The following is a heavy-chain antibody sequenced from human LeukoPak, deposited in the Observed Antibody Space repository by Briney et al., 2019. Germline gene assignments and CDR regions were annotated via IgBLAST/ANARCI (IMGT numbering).Heavy chain of an antibody. Sequence: GGSLRLSCAASGFTFSSYAMHWVRQAPGEGLEWVAVISYDGSNKYYADSVKGRFTISRDNSKNTLYLQMNSLRAEDTAVYYCARESYGDLPYFDYWGQGTLVTVSS. CDR1: GFTFSSYA. V-gene: IGHV3-30-3*01. CDR3: ARESYGDLPYFDY. CDR2: ISYDGSNK. D-gene: IGHD4-17*01. J-gene: IGHJ4*02.